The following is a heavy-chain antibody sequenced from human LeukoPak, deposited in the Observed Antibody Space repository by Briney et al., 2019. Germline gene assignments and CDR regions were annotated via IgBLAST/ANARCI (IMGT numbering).Heavy chain of an antibody. CDR3: ARAISGWYSSPSTDFDY. J-gene: IGHJ4*02. CDR2: IYYSGST. D-gene: IGHD6-19*01. Sequence: PSETLSLTCTVSGGSISSSSYYWSWIRQPPGKGLEWIGYIYYSGSTNYNPSLKSRVTISVDTSKNQFSLKLSSVTAADTAVYYCARAISGWYSSPSTDFDYWGQGTLVTVSS. CDR1: GGSISSSSYY. V-gene: IGHV4-61*01.